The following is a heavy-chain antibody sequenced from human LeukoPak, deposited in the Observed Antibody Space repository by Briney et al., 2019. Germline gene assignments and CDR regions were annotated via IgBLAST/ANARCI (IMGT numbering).Heavy chain of an antibody. CDR1: GRPILITNW. D-gene: IGHD1-26*01. V-gene: IGHV4-4*02. Sequence: SETLSLTCALSGRPILITNWLSWVRHPPGRGLDWIWEVHLRGPSNYIPPLKSRVNMCIDKYTNQLALELTSVTAVGPALLYGARDSGAFAPIGFWGQGTLVTVSS. CDR2: VHLRGPS. J-gene: IGHJ1*01. CDR3: ARDSGAFAPIGF.